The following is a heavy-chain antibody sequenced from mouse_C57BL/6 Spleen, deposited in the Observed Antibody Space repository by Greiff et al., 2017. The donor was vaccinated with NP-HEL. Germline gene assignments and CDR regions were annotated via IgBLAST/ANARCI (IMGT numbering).Heavy chain of an antibody. CDR3: ARRFITTVVPFDY. CDR1: GYTFTSYW. CDR2: IYPGSGST. V-gene: IGHV1-55*01. D-gene: IGHD1-1*01. J-gene: IGHJ2*01. Sequence: VQLQQSGAELVKPGASVKMSCKASGYTFTSYWITWVKQRPGQGLEWIGDIYPGSGSTNYNEKFKSKATLTVDTSSSTAYMQLSSLTSEDSAVYYCARRFITTVVPFDYWGQGTTLTVSS.